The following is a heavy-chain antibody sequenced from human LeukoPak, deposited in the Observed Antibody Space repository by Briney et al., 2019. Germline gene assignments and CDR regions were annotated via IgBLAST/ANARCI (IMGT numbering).Heavy chain of an antibody. J-gene: IGHJ4*02. CDR1: GFTFSSYW. D-gene: IGHD6-13*01. Sequence: GGSLRLSCAASGFTFSSYWMNWVRQAPGKGLEWVANIKQDGSEKYYVDSVKGRFTVSRDNAENSLYLQVNSLRVEDTAVYYCARGSAAGTGWGQGTLVTVSS. V-gene: IGHV3-7*04. CDR3: ARGSAAGTG. CDR2: IKQDGSEK.